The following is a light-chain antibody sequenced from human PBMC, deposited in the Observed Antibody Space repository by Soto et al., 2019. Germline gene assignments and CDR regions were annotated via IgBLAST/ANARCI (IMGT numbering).Light chain of an antibody. Sequence: QSVLTQPPSVSAAPGQKVTISCSGSSSNIGNNYVSWYQQLPGTAPKLLIYENNKRPSGIPDRFSGPKSGTSATLGITGLQTGDEADYYCGTWYSSLSAVFGGGNKVTV. J-gene: IGLJ2*01. CDR3: GTWYSSLSAV. CDR2: ENN. V-gene: IGLV1-51*02. CDR1: SSNIGNNY.